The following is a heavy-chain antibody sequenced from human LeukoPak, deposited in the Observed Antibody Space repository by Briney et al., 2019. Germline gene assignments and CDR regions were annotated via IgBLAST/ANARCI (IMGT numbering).Heavy chain of an antibody. CDR3: ARESSYYYDSSGPGFIDI. CDR2: IWYDGSNK. Sequence: GGSLRLSCAASGFTFSSYGMHWVRQAPGKGLEWVAVIWYDGSNKYYADSVKGRFTISRDNAKNSLYLQMNSLRAEDTAVYYCARESSYYYDSSGPGFIDIWGQGTMVTVSS. D-gene: IGHD3-22*01. V-gene: IGHV3-33*01. CDR1: GFTFSSYG. J-gene: IGHJ3*02.